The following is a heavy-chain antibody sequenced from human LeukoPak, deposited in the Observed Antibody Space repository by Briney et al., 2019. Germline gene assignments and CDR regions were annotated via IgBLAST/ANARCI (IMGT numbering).Heavy chain of an antibody. CDR3: AREKTAILDY. CDR2: ISSSSSTV. Sequence: GGSLGLSCAASGFTFSSYSMNWVRQAPGKGLEWVSYISSSSSTVYYTDSVKGRFTISRDNAKNSLYLQMNSLRAEDTAVYYCAREKTAILDYWGQGTLVTVSS. V-gene: IGHV3-48*04. J-gene: IGHJ4*02. CDR1: GFTFSSYS. D-gene: IGHD2-21*02.